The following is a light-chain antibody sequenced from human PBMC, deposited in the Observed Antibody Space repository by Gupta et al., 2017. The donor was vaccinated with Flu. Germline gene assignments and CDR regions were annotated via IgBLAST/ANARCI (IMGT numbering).Light chain of an antibody. CDR1: SSNIGDNF. CDR2: ENH. J-gene: IGLJ2*01. V-gene: IGLV1-51*02. CDR3: GTWDSSRSAVV. Sequence: QSVLTQPPSVSAAPGQEVTISCSGSSSNIGDNFVSWYRHLPGAAPTLLIYENHKRLSGIADRFSASKSGASATLGTTGLQTGDEADYYCGTWDSSRSAVVFGGGTKLTVL.